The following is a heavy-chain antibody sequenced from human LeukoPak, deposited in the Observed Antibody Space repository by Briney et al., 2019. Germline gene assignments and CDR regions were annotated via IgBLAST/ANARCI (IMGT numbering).Heavy chain of an antibody. J-gene: IGHJ4*02. Sequence: PSETLSLTCIVSGGSISSYYWSWIRQPAGKGLEWIGRIYTSGSTNYNPSLKSRVTISVDTSKNQFSLKLSSVTAADTAVYYCAMTTVTTLAADYWGQGTLVTVSS. CDR1: GGSISSYY. CDR2: IYTSGST. CDR3: AMTTVTTLAADY. D-gene: IGHD4-17*01. V-gene: IGHV4-4*07.